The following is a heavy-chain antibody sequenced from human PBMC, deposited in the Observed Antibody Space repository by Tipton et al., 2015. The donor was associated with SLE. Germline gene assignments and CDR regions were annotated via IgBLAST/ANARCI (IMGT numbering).Heavy chain of an antibody. CDR1: GGSISGSNYY. V-gene: IGHV4-39*06. CDR2: ITNNGNT. Sequence: TLSLTCTVSGGSISGSNYYWDWIRQPPGKGPEWIGRITNNGNTYYIPSLKSRVTISVDTSRDQFTLKVTSVTAADTAVYFCARERFLEWYDNWFDPWGQGALVTVSS. D-gene: IGHD3-3*01. J-gene: IGHJ5*02. CDR3: ARERFLEWYDNWFDP.